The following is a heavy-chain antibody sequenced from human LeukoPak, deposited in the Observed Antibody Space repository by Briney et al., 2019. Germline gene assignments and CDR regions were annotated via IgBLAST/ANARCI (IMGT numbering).Heavy chain of an antibody. V-gene: IGHV3-48*01. Sequence: GGSLRLSCAASGFTFSSYSMNWVRQAPGKGLEWVSYISSSSSTIYYADSVKGRFTISRDNAKNALYLQMNSLRAEDTAVYYCAKDRGRHWFDRWGQGTLVTVSS. CDR2: ISSSSSTI. CDR3: AKDRGRHWFDR. J-gene: IGHJ5*02. CDR1: GFTFSSYS.